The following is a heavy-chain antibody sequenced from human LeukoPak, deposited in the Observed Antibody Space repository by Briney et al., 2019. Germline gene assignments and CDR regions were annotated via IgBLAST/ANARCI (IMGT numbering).Heavy chain of an antibody. CDR1: GFTFTNYW. D-gene: IGHD1-26*01. J-gene: IGHJ4*02. CDR3: AKMGYSIACWDY. CDR2: IKQDGSQI. V-gene: IGHV3-7*01. Sequence: GGSLRLSCAASGFTFTNYWMSWVRQAPGKGLEWVANIKQDGSQIYYVDSLRGRFTISRDNAKNSVYLQMNSLRAEDTAVYYGAKMGYSIACWDYGGQGPLVTVSS.